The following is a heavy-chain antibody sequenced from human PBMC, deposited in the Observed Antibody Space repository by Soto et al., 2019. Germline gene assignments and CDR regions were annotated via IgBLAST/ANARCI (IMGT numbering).Heavy chain of an antibody. J-gene: IGHJ6*02. V-gene: IGHV4-34*01. CDR3: ARVSGIYYYGMDV. CDR1: GGSFSGYY. CDR2: INHSGST. Sequence: SETLSLTCAVYGGSFSGYYWSWIRQPPGKGLEWIGEINHSGSTNYNPSLKSRVTISVDTSKNQFSLKLSSVTAADTAVYYCARVSGIYYYGMDVWGQGTMVTVS. D-gene: IGHD3-10*01.